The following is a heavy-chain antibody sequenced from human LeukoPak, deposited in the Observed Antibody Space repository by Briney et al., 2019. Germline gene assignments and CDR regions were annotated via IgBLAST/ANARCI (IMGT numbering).Heavy chain of an antibody. CDR2: ISSSGSNI. CDR3: GRDRWGYQLLSGWCDL. D-gene: IGHD2-2*01. J-gene: IGHJ5*02. CDR1: GFTFSSYE. V-gene: IGHV3-48*03. Sequence: GGSLRLSCAASGFTFSSYEMNWVRQAPGKGLEWVSYISSSGSNIYYADSVKGRFTISRDNAKNSLYLQMNSLRAEDTAVYYCGRDRWGYQLLSGWCDLWAQGTRDSV.